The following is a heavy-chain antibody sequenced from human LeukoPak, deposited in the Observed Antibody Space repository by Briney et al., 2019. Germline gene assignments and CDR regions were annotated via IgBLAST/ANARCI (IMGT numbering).Heavy chain of an antibody. J-gene: IGHJ5*02. D-gene: IGHD3-16*02. V-gene: IGHV4-39*01. CDR2: IYHSGST. CDR1: GDSISGSSYY. CDR3: ARHDYIWGSYRRFDP. Sequence: SETLSLTCTVSGDSISGSSYYWGWIRQPPGKGLEWIVSIYHSGSTYHKPSLKSRVTISVDTSKNQFSLKLNSVTAADTAVYYCARHDYIWGSYRRFDPWGQGTLVTVSS.